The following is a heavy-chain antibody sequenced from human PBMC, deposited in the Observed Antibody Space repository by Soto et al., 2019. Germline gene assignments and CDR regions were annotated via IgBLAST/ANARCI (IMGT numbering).Heavy chain of an antibody. Sequence: QVQLVQSGAEVKKPGSSVKVSCKASGGTFSSYTISWVRQAPGQGLEWMGRIIPILGIANYAQKFQGRVTITADKSTSKAYMELSSLRSEDTAVYYCAREPTIVVVPATLGGDAFDIWGQGTMVTVSS. D-gene: IGHD2-2*01. CDR1: GGTFSSYT. J-gene: IGHJ3*02. CDR3: AREPTIVVVPATLGGDAFDI. V-gene: IGHV1-69*08. CDR2: IIPILGIA.